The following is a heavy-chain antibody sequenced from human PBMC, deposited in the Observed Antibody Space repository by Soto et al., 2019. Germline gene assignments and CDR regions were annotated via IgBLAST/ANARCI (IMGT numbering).Heavy chain of an antibody. CDR1: GFTFSSYA. Sequence: QVQLVESGGGVVRPGRPLRLSCAASGFTFSSYAMHWVRQAPGKGLEWVAVISYDGSNKYYADSVKGRFTISRDNSKNTLYLQMNSLRAEDTAVYYCARDDTTAMVLDYWGQGTLVTVSS. D-gene: IGHD5-18*01. CDR3: ARDDTTAMVLDY. V-gene: IGHV3-30-3*01. J-gene: IGHJ4*02. CDR2: ISYDGSNK.